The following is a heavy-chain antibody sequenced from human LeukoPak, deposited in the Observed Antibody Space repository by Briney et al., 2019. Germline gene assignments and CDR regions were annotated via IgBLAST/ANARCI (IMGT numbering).Heavy chain of an antibody. CDR3: ARDGPALVVVAATIDY. D-gene: IGHD2-15*01. CDR2: ISGSGGST. Sequence: GGSLRLSCAASGFTFSSYAMSWVRQAPGKGLEWVSAISGSGGSTYYAYSVKGRFTISRDNSKNTLYLQMNSLRAEDTAVYYCARDGPALVVVAATIDYWGQGTLVTVSS. V-gene: IGHV3-23*01. CDR1: GFTFSSYA. J-gene: IGHJ4*02.